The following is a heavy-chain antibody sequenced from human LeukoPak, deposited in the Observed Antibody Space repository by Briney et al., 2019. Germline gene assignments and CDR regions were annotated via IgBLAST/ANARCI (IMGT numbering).Heavy chain of an antibody. V-gene: IGHV3-30*18. CDR1: GFTFSRHG. Sequence: GGSLRLSCAASGFTFSRHGMQWVRQAPGKGLEWVAAVSYDESNKYYADSVKGRFTISRDNSKNTLFLQMNSLRAEDTAVYYCAKDLGVLIVPYAIHYYGMDVWGQGTKVTVSS. CDR3: AKDLGVLIVPYAIHYYGMDV. CDR2: VSYDESNK. J-gene: IGHJ6*02. D-gene: IGHD2-2*01.